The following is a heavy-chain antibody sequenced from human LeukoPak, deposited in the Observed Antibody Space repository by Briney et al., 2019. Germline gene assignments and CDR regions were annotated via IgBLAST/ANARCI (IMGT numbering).Heavy chain of an antibody. J-gene: IGHJ4*02. CDR1: GGSISSYY. CDR3: AGGWVTIDY. D-gene: IGHD4-4*01. Sequence: SETLSLTCTVSGGSISSYYWSWIRQPPGKGLEWIGYIYYSGSTNYNPSLESRVTISVDTSKNQFSLKLSSVTAADTAVYYCAGGWVTIDYWGQGTLVTVSS. CDR2: IYYSGST. V-gene: IGHV4-59*01.